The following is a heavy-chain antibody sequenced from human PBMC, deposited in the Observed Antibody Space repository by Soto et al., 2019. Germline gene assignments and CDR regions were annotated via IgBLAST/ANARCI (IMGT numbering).Heavy chain of an antibody. CDR1: GFTFSSHA. J-gene: IGHJ4*02. D-gene: IGHD4-17*01. CDR2: ISGSGGST. CDR3: AKGGWPVTRHSSESYFDY. Sequence: EVQLLESGGGLVQPGGSLRLSCAASGFTFSSHAMSWVRQAPGKGLEWVSAISGSGGSTYYADSVKGRFTISRDNSKNTLYLQMNSLRAEDTAVYYCAKGGWPVTRHSSESYFDYWGQGTLVTVSS. V-gene: IGHV3-23*01.